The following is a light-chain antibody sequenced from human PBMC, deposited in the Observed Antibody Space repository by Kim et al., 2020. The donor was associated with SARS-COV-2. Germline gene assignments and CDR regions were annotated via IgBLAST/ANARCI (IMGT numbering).Light chain of an antibody. Sequence: DIQMTQSPSSLSTSLGDRVTITCRASQTISTFLNWYQQKPGKAPNLLISSSSTLQSGAPSRFSCSGSGTDFTLTISSLQPEDIATYYCQQSYRTPYTFGQGTKLEI. J-gene: IGKJ2*01. CDR3: QQSYRTPYT. CDR1: QTISTF. CDR2: SSS. V-gene: IGKV1-39*01.